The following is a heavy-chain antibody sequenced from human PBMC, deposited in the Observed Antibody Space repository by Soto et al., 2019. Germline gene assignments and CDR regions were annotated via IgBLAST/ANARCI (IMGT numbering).Heavy chain of an antibody. V-gene: IGHV4-4*02. CDR1: GGSIISGNW. CDR2: VYYSGSV. Sequence: QVQLQESGPGLVEPSGTLSLTCAVSGGSIISGNWWSWVRQPPGKGLEWIGEVYYSGSVNYNPSLQSRVTVSVDKSKNHFSLKLNSVTAADTAVYYCARDRGDTTGVAWFDTWGQGTLVTVSS. D-gene: IGHD4-17*01. CDR3: ARDRGDTTGVAWFDT. J-gene: IGHJ5*02.